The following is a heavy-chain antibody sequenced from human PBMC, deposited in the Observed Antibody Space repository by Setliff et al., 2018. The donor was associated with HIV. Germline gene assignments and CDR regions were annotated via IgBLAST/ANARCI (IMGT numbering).Heavy chain of an antibody. D-gene: IGHD6-6*01. CDR1: GYSISSGYY. J-gene: IGHJ4*02. Sequence: SETLSLTCTVSGYSISSGYYWGWIRQPPGKGLEWIGSIYHSGSTYYNPSLKSRVTISIDTSKNQFSLKLTSVTAADTAVYYCARTGSAAASPLDYWGQGTLVTVSS. V-gene: IGHV4-38-2*02. CDR3: ARTGSAAASPLDY. CDR2: IYHSGST.